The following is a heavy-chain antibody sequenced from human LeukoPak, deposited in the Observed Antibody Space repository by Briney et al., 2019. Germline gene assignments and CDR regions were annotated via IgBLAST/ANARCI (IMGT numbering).Heavy chain of an antibody. Sequence: GASVKVSCKASGYTFTSYGISWVRQAPGQGREWMGWINPNSGGTNYAQKFQGRVTMTRDTSISTAYMELSGLRSDDTAVYYCARGVDTAMVPYYYYYMDVWGKGTTVTVSS. CDR2: INPNSGGT. J-gene: IGHJ6*03. D-gene: IGHD5-18*01. V-gene: IGHV1-2*02. CDR1: GYTFTSYG. CDR3: ARGVDTAMVPYYYYYMDV.